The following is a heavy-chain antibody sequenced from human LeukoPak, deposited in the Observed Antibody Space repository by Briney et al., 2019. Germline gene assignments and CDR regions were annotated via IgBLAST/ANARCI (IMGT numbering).Heavy chain of an antibody. D-gene: IGHD3-10*01. CDR2: INPNSGGT. CDR3: ARDRDYGSGIFDY. Sequence: ASVKVSCKASGYTYTGYYMHWVRQAPGQGLEWMGWINPNSGGTNYAQKFQGRVTMTRDTSISTAYMELNRLRSDDTAVYYCARDRDYGSGIFDYWGQGALVTVSS. J-gene: IGHJ4*02. CDR1: GYTYTGYY. V-gene: IGHV1-2*02.